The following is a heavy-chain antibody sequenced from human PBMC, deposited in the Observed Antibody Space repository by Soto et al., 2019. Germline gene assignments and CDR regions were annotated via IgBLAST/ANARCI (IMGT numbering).Heavy chain of an antibody. CDR2: VSYDGSKQ. J-gene: IGHJ4*02. CDR1: GFTFSNYA. CDR3: ARDRVYYYVNMCYYNFDY. V-gene: IGHV3-30-3*01. Sequence: QVQLVESGGGVVQPGRSLRVSCAASGFTFSNYAMHWVRQAPGKGLEWVAVVSYDGSKQFYADSVEGRFTISRDSSKRTLYLHMDSLRDEVTAVYYCARDRVYYYVNMCYYNFDYWGQGTLVTVSS. D-gene: IGHD3-10*02.